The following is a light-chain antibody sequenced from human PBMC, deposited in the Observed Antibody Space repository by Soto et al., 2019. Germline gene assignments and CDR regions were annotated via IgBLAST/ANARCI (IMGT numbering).Light chain of an antibody. CDR3: PEFNAYQLT. V-gene: IGKV1-9*01. CDR2: GAS. CDR1: QCIRDY. J-gene: IGKJ4*01. Sequence: DLQLTQSPYFLSASVGDRVPIYCRASQCIRDYLAWYPHKPGNAPKLLISGASTLQSGVPSHFSGGAAGTEFTRTISRLQPEDVATVFPPEFNAYQLTFGGGTKMEIK.